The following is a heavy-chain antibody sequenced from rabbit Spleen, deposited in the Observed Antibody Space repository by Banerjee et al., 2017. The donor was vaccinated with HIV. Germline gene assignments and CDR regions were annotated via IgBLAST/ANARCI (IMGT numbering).Heavy chain of an antibody. Sequence: QSLEESGGDLVKPGASLTLTCTASGLDFSSSYWICWVRQAPGKGLEWIACIYTGSSGSTYYASWAKGRFTISKTSSTTVTLQMTSLTVADTATYFCTRVSETSGWGEDLWGPGTLVTVS. CDR1: GLDFSSSYW. J-gene: IGHJ4*01. D-gene: IGHD4-1*01. CDR2: IYTGSSGST. CDR3: TRVSETSGWGEDL. V-gene: IGHV1S40*01.